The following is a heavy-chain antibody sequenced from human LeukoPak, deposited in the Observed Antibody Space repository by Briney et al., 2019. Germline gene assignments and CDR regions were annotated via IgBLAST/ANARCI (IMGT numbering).Heavy chain of an antibody. CDR1: GDSLSRCY. V-gene: IGHV4-59*13. CDR2: IYYSGST. CDR3: ARDYYGYCSGGSCYSPGAFDI. J-gene: IGHJ3*02. Sequence: SDTLSLTCTVSGDSLSRCYWSWIRQPPGKGLVWIGYIYYSGSTNYNPSLKSRVTISVDTSKNQFSLKLSSVTAADTAVYYCARDYYGYCSGGSCYSPGAFDIWGQGTMVTVSS. D-gene: IGHD2-15*01.